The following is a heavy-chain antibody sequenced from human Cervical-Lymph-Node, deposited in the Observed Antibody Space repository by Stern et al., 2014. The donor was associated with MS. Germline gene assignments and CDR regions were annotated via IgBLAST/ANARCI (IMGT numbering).Heavy chain of an antibody. CDR3: ATASSPDYSDSAGPHYFDY. CDR1: GDTLSELS. D-gene: IGHD3-22*01. Sequence: QVQLVQSGAGVKKPGALVKVSCKVSGDTLSELSIHWVRQAPGKGLEWMGGFDPEEGETVYAQKFQGRVTMTEDTFTDTAYMELTSLRSEDTAVYYCATASSPDYSDSAGPHYFDYWGQGTLVTVSS. V-gene: IGHV1-24*01. J-gene: IGHJ4*02. CDR2: FDPEEGET.